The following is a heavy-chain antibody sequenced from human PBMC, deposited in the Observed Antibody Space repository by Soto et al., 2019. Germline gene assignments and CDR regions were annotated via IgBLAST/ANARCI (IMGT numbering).Heavy chain of an antibody. CDR1: GGSISSSSYY. D-gene: IGHD3-22*01. CDR2: IYYSGST. Sequence: SETLSLTCTVSGGSISSSSYYWGWIRQPPGKGLEWLGSIYYSGSTYYNPSLKSRVTISVDTSKNQFSLKLNSVTAADTAVYYCAGTFYYDSSGYPFWGQGTLVTVSS. CDR3: AGTFYYDSSGYPF. J-gene: IGHJ4*02. V-gene: IGHV4-39*01.